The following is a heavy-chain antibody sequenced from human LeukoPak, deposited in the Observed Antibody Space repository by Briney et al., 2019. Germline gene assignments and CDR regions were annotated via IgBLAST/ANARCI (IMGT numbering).Heavy chain of an antibody. CDR1: GITLSNYW. Sequence: GGSLRLSCAASGITLSNYWMHWVRQVPGKGLVWVSRINYEGSTTSYADSVKGRFTVSRDSSKDTLYLQMNSLRAEDTAVYFCARKALGYRLGYGDYWGQGTLVTVSS. J-gene: IGHJ4*02. D-gene: IGHD5-12*01. CDR3: ARKALGYRLGYGDY. V-gene: IGHV3-74*01. CDR2: INYEGSTT.